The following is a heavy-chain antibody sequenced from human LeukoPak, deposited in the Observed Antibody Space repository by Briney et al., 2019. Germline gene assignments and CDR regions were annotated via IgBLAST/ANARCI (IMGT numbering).Heavy chain of an antibody. Sequence: GGSLRLSCAASGFTFSSFGMHWARQAPGKGLEWVAVIWYDGTNKYYADSVKGRFTISRDNSKNTLYLQMNSLRVEDTAVYYCARGDPTVTTKQNFDYWGQGTLVTVSS. J-gene: IGHJ4*02. CDR3: ARGDPTVTTKQNFDY. V-gene: IGHV3-33*01. CDR1: GFTFSSFG. D-gene: IGHD4-17*01. CDR2: IWYDGTNK.